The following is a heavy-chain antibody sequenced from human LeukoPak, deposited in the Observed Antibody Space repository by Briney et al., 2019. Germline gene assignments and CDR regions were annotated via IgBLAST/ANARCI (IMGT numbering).Heavy chain of an antibody. V-gene: IGHV3-23*01. D-gene: IGHD5-18*01. CDR2: ISGSGGST. J-gene: IGHJ6*03. CDR1: GFTFSSYA. Sequence: GGSLRLSCAASGFTFSSYAMSWVRQAPGKGLEWVSAISGSGGSTYYADSVKGRFTISRDNSKNTLYLQMNSLRAEDTAVYYCAKGGDTAMVGAKNYYYYYMDVWGKGTTVTVSS. CDR3: AKGGDTAMVGAKNYYYYYMDV.